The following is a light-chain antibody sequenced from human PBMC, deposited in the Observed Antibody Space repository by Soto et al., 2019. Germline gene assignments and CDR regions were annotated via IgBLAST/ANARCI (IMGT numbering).Light chain of an antibody. CDR3: QSYDNRLIGVV. J-gene: IGLJ2*01. CDR1: ASNIGANYD. Sequence: QSVLTQPPSVSGAPGQRVTISCTGGASNIGANYDVHWYQQLPGTAPKLLIYGTSNRPSGVPDRFSGSKSGTSASLAITGLQAEDEAHYFCQSYDNRLIGVVFGGGTKLTVL. V-gene: IGLV1-40*01. CDR2: GTS.